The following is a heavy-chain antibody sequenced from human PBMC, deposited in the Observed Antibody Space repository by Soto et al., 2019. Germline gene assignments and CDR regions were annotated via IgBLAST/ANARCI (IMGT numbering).Heavy chain of an antibody. CDR1: GFTFSSYA. Sequence: GGSLRLSCAASGFTFSSYAMSWVRQAPGKGLEWVSAISGSGGSTYYADSVKGRFTISRDNSKNTLYLQMNSLRAEDTAVYYCAKVANDSSGYLPYPFDYWGQGTLVTVSS. V-gene: IGHV3-23*01. D-gene: IGHD3-22*01. J-gene: IGHJ4*02. CDR2: ISGSGGST. CDR3: AKVANDSSGYLPYPFDY.